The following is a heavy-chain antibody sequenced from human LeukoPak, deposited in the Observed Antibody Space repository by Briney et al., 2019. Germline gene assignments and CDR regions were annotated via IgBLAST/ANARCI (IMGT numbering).Heavy chain of an antibody. V-gene: IGHV3-23*01. CDR1: GFTFSSYA. CDR3: VKEYHSRGFGAYFDY. Sequence: GGSLRLSCAAPGFTFSSYAMSWVRQAPGKGLEWVSAISGSGGSTYYADSVRGRFTISRDNSKNTVDLQMNSLRAEDTAVYYCVKEYHSRGFGAYFDYWGQGTLVTVSS. D-gene: IGHD3-3*01. CDR2: ISGSGGST. J-gene: IGHJ4*02.